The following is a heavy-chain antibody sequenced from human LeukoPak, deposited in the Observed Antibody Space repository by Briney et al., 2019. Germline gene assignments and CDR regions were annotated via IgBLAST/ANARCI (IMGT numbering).Heavy chain of an antibody. CDR3: ARGDYYGSGSYHYYYYGMNV. Sequence: GGSLRLSCAAAGFTFSSYGMHWARQAPGKGLEWGGGIWYEGSNKYYGHCVKGRFTISRDNSKNPLYLQMKSLRGEDTAVYYCARGDYYGSGSYHYYYYGMNVWGQGTTVTVSS. D-gene: IGHD3-10*01. J-gene: IGHJ6*02. CDR2: IWYEGSNK. CDR1: GFTFSSYG. V-gene: IGHV3-33*01.